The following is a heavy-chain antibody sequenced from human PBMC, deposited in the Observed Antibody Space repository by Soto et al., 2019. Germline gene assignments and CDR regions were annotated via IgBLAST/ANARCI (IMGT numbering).Heavy chain of an antibody. Sequence: QVQLQQWGAGLLKPSETLSLTCAVYGGSFSGYYWSWIRQPPGKGLEWSGEINHSGSTNYNPSLKSRVTISVETSKNQFSLKLSSVTAADTAVYYCARSGDDKTGTSDFDYWGQGTLVTVSS. J-gene: IGHJ4*02. CDR1: GGSFSGYY. D-gene: IGHD1-7*01. CDR3: ARSGDDKTGTSDFDY. CDR2: INHSGST. V-gene: IGHV4-34*01.